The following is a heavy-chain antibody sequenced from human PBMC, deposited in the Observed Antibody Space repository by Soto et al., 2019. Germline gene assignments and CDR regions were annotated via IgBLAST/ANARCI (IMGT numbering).Heavy chain of an antibody. J-gene: IGHJ3*02. CDR1: GFTFSSYA. D-gene: IGHD1-1*01. CDR3: ARDVMEPFPEIDAFDI. V-gene: IGHV3-30-3*01. Sequence: GGSLRLSCAASGFTFSSYAMHWVRQAPGKGLEWVAVISYDGSNKYYADSVKGRFTISRDNSKNTLYLQMNSLRAEDTAVYYCARDVMEPFPEIDAFDIWGQGTMVTVSS. CDR2: ISYDGSNK.